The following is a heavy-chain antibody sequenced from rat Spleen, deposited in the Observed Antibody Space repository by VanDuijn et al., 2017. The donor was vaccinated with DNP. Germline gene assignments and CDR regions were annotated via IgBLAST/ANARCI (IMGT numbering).Heavy chain of an antibody. CDR1: GFTFSNYG. J-gene: IGHJ2*01. CDR2: IIYDGSRT. CDR3: ARRKNYGLSYYFDY. D-gene: IGHD1-6*01. V-gene: IGHV5-29*01. Sequence: EVQLAESGGGLVQPGRSLKLSCAASGFTFSNYGMHWVRQAPKKGLQWVATIIYDGSRTYYRDSVKGRFTISRDNAKSTLYLQMDSLRSEDTATYYCARRKNYGLSYYFDYWGQGVMVTVSS.